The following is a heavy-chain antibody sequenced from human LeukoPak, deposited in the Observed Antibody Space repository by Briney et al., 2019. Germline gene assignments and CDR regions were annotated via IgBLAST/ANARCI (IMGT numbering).Heavy chain of an antibody. V-gene: IGHV1-18*01. J-gene: IGHJ4*02. CDR1: GYTFIRYD. CDR3: ARGRSITGTKPAFAY. D-gene: IGHD1-20*01. Sequence: ASVKVSCKTSGYTFIRYDITWVRQAPGQGLEWMGWISGYNGNTNYAQKLQGRVTMTTDTSTSTAYMELRSLRSDDTAVYYCARGRSITGTKPAFAYWGQGTLVTVSS. CDR2: ISGYNGNT.